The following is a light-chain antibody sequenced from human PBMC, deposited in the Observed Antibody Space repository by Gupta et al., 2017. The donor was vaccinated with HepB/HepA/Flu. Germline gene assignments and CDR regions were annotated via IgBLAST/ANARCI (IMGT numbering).Light chain of an antibody. CDR1: SSDVGGYNH. CDR3: TAYTNSNTWV. Sequence: QSALTQPASVSGSPGQSITISCTGTSSDVGGYNHVSWYQQHPGNAPKLMIHDVTNRPSGISTRFSGSKSGNTASLTISGLQAEDEADYYCTAYTNSNTWVFGGGTKLTVL. V-gene: IGLV2-14*01. J-gene: IGLJ3*02. CDR2: DVT.